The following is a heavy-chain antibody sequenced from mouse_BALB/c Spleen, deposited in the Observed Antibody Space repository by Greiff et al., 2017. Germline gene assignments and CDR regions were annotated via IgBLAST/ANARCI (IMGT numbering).Heavy chain of an antibody. D-gene: IGHD2-10*02. Sequence: DVHLVESGGDLVKPGGSLKLSCAASGFTFSSYGMSWVRQTPDKRLEWVATISSGGSYTYYPDSVKGRFTISRDNAKNTLYLQMSSLKSEDTAMYYCARLYGNYGCMDYWGQGTSVTVSS. J-gene: IGHJ4*01. CDR3: ARLYGNYGCMDY. CDR2: ISSGGSYT. V-gene: IGHV5-6*01. CDR1: GFTFSSYG.